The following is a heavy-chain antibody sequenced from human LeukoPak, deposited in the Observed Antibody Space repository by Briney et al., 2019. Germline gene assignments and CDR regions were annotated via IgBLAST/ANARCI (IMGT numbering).Heavy chain of an antibody. V-gene: IGHV3-23*01. D-gene: IGHD6-13*01. J-gene: IGHJ4*02. CDR3: AKRVAAAGRTHYFDY. Sequence: GGSLRLSCAASGFTFSSHAMSWVRQAPGKGLEWVSVIGTSISDTYYADSVKGRFTISRDNSKNTVYLQVNSLRAEDTAVYYCAKRVAAAGRTHYFDYWGQGTLVIVSS. CDR2: IGTSISDT. CDR1: GFTFSSHA.